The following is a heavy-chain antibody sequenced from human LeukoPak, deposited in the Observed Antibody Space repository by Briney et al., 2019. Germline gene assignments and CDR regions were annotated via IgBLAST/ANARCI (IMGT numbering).Heavy chain of an antibody. V-gene: IGHV3-7*01. CDR1: GFTFRNYW. Sequence: GGSLRLSCAASGFTFRNYWMGWVRQAPGKGLEWVANIKQDGSEKYYVDSVKGRFTISRDNAKSSLYLQMNSLRAEDTAVYYCARVAIAAAGTGYFDYWGQGTLVTVSS. J-gene: IGHJ4*02. CDR2: IKQDGSEK. CDR3: ARVAIAAAGTGYFDY. D-gene: IGHD6-13*01.